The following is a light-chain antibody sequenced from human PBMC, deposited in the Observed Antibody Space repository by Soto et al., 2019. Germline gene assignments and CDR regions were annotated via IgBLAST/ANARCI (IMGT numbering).Light chain of an antibody. CDR3: QQSYETPRT. CDR2: LAS. Sequence: DIQMTQSPSSLSASVGDRVTITCRASQTISNYLNWYQQKPGKAPKLLIYLASTSQSGVPSRFSGSGSGTDFTLTISSLQPEDFANYYCQQSYETPRTFGQGTKLEI. V-gene: IGKV1-39*01. CDR1: QTISNY. J-gene: IGKJ2*01.